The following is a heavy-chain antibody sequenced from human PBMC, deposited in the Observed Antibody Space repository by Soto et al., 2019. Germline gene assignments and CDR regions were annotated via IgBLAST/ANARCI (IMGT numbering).Heavy chain of an antibody. CDR1: GFTFSSFA. D-gene: IGHD3-22*01. CDR2: ISSSGGST. CDR3: AKYQPMTQPRPYFDY. J-gene: IGHJ4*02. V-gene: IGHV3-23*01. Sequence: GGSLRLSCAASGFTFSSFAMSWVRQAPGKGLGWVSAISSSGGSTFYADSVKGRFTISRDNSRNTLYLQMNSLRAEDTAIYYCAKYQPMTQPRPYFDYWGQGTLVTISS.